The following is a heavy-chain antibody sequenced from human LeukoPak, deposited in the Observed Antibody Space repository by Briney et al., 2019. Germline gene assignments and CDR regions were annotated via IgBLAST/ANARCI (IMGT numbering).Heavy chain of an antibody. D-gene: IGHD6-19*01. CDR2: IKTSGTT. J-gene: IGHJ6*03. CDR1: GGSMSSGSYY. V-gene: IGHV4-61*02. CDR3: VRSWDSSGWYVYYYMDV. Sequence: SETLSLTCTVSGGSMSSGSYYWSWIRQPAGKGLEWIGRIKTSGTTDYNPSLESRVTILVDTSKNQFSLNLSSVTATGTAVYYCVRSWDSSGWYVYYYMDVWGKGTTVTVSS.